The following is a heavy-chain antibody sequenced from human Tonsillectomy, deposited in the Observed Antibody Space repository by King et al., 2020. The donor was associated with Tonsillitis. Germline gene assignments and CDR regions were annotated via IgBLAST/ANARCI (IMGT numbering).Heavy chain of an antibody. Sequence: VQLVESGGGLVQPGGSLRLSCAASGFTFSSYAMSWVRQAPGKGLEWVSAISGSGYTTFYADSVKGRFTISRDNSKNTLYLQMNSLRAEDTAVYYCAHQYYDFWTGYSYFDYWGQGTLVTVSS. CDR2: ISGSGYTT. J-gene: IGHJ4*02. CDR3: AHQYYDFWTGYSYFDY. D-gene: IGHD3-3*01. CDR1: GFTFSSYA. V-gene: IGHV3-23*04.